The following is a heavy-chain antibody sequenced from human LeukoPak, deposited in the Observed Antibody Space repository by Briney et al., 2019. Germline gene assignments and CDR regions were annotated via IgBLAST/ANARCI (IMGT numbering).Heavy chain of an antibody. V-gene: IGHV3-30*02. CDR3: AKEMVQLERFTAIAFDI. CDR2: IRYDGSNK. J-gene: IGHJ3*02. CDR1: GFIFSTYG. Sequence: GGSLRLSCAASGFIFSTYGMHWVRQAPGKGLEWVAFIRYDGSNKYYADSVKGRFTISRDNSKNTLYLQMNSLRAEDTAVYYCAKEMVQLERFTAIAFDIWGQGTMVTVSS. D-gene: IGHD1-1*01.